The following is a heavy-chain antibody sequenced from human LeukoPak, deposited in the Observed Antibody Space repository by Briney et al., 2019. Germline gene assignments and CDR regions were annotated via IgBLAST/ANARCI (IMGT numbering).Heavy chain of an antibody. CDR3: AKNYDFWSGYQDY. CDR1: GFTFRMFA. V-gene: IGHV3-23*01. J-gene: IGHJ4*02. Sequence: QPGGSLRLSCAASGFTFRMFAISWVRQAPGKGLEWVSAITGSGGSTYYADSVKGRFTISRDNSKNTLYLQMNSLRAEDTAVYYCAKNYDFWSGYQDYWGQGTLVTVSS. D-gene: IGHD3-3*01. CDR2: ITGSGGST.